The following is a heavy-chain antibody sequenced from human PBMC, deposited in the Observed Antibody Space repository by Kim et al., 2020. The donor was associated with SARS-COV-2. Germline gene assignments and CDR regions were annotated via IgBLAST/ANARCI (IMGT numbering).Heavy chain of an antibody. Sequence: ASVKVSCKASGYTFTSYAMHWVRQAPGQRLEWMGWINAGNGNTKYSQKFQGRVTITRDTSASTAYMELSSLRSEDTAVYYCARVDQNYDILTGYSGEFWFDPWGQGTLVTVSS. J-gene: IGHJ5*02. CDR1: GYTFTSYA. V-gene: IGHV1-3*01. CDR3: ARVDQNYDILTGYSGEFWFDP. D-gene: IGHD3-9*01. CDR2: INAGNGNT.